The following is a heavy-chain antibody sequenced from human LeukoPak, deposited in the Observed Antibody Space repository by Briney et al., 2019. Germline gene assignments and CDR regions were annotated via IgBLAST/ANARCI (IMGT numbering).Heavy chain of an antibody. J-gene: IGHJ3*02. CDR3: ARDRQYCSGTSCYGAFDI. V-gene: IGHV3-23*01. CDR2: ISGSGGST. D-gene: IGHD2-2*01. Sequence: GGSLRLSCAASGFTFSSYAMSWVRQAPGKGLEWVSAISGSGGSTYYADSVKGRFTISRDNSKNTLYLQMNSLRAEDTAVYYCARDRQYCSGTSCYGAFDIWGQGTMVTVSS. CDR1: GFTFSSYA.